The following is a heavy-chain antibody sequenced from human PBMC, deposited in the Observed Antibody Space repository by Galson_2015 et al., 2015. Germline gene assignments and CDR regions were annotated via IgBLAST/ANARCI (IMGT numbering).Heavy chain of an antibody. J-gene: IGHJ4*02. CDR1: GFTFSSYG. CDR2: IWYDGSNK. CDR3: ARDPGLKLLGIGVDY. D-gene: IGHD3-10*01. Sequence: SLRLSCAASGFTFSSYGMHWVRQAPGKGLEWVAVIWYDGSNKYYADSVKGRFTISRDNSKNTLYLQMNSLRAEDTAVYYCARDPGLKLLGIGVDYWGQGTLVTVSS. V-gene: IGHV3-33*01.